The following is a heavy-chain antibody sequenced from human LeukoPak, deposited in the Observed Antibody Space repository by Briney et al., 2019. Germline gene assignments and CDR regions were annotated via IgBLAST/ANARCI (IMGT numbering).Heavy chain of an antibody. V-gene: IGHV1-24*01. CDR3: ATGATYYYGMDV. CDR1: GYTFTSYG. CDR2: FDPEDGET. Sequence: GASVKVSCKASGYTFTSYGISWVRQAPGKGLEWMGGFDPEDGETIYAQKFQGRVTMTEDTSTDTAYMELSSLRSEDTAVYYCATGATYYYGMDVWAKGPRSPSP. J-gene: IGHJ6*02. D-gene: IGHD1-26*01.